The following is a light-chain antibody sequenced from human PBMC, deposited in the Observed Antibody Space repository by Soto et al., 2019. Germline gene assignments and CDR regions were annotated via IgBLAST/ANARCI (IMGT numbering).Light chain of an antibody. CDR3: QQYNNWPPIT. J-gene: IGKJ3*01. CDR2: AAS. Sequence: EIVMTQSPATLSVSPGERATLSCRASQSVSGNLAWYQQKPGQAPRLLIYAASTRATGIPARFSGSGSGTEFTLTISSLQSEDFAVYFCQQYNNWPPITFGPGTKVDIK. V-gene: IGKV3-15*01. CDR1: QSVSGN.